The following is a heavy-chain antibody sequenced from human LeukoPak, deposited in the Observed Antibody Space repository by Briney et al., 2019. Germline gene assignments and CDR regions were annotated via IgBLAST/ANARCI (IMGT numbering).Heavy chain of an antibody. D-gene: IGHD3-22*01. CDR1: GYTFTSYD. CDR2: VNPNSGNT. J-gene: IGHJ3*02. Sequence: ASVKVSCKASGYTFTSYDINWVRQATGQGLEWMGWVNPNSGNTGYAQKFQGRVTITRNTSISTAYMELSSLRSEDTAVYYCASPGRDYYYDSSGYYYAGDAFDIWGQGTMVTVSS. V-gene: IGHV1-8*03. CDR3: ASPGRDYYYDSSGYYYAGDAFDI.